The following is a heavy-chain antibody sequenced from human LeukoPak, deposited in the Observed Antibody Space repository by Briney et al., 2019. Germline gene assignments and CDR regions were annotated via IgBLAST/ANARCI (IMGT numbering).Heavy chain of an antibody. Sequence: GGSLRLSCAASGFTFSSYSMNWVRQAPGKGLEWVSSISRSSSYIYYADSVKGRFTISRDNAKNSLYLQMNSLRAEDTAVYYCARTQLGGSYWSFDYWGQGTLVTVSS. D-gene: IGHD1-26*01. V-gene: IGHV3-21*01. J-gene: IGHJ4*02. CDR2: ISRSSSYI. CDR3: ARTQLGGSYWSFDY. CDR1: GFTFSSYS.